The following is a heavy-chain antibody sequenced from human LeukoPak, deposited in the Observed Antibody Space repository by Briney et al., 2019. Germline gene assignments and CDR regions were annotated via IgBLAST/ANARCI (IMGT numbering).Heavy chain of an antibody. CDR3: ARVEEITGTTVRWFDP. CDR2: IIPIFGTA. D-gene: IGHD1-7*01. CDR1: GGTFSSYA. J-gene: IGHJ5*02. V-gene: IGHV1-69*05. Sequence: SVKVSCKASGGTFSSYAISWVRQAPGQGREWMGGIIPIFGTANYAQKFQGRVTITTDESTSTAYMELSSLRSEDTAVYYCARVEEITGTTVRWFDPWGQGTLVTVSS.